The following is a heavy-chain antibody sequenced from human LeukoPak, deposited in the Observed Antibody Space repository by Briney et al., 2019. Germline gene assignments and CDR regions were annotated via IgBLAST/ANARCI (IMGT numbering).Heavy chain of an antibody. Sequence: GGSLRLSCAASGFTFSSYGMHWVRQAPGKGLEWVAVIWYDGSNKYYADSVKGRFTISRGNSKNTLYLQMNSLRAEDTAVYYCARLYSSGWYGYYYYGMDVWGQGTTVTVSS. CDR2: IWYDGSNK. V-gene: IGHV3-33*01. J-gene: IGHJ6*02. D-gene: IGHD6-19*01. CDR3: ARLYSSGWYGYYYYGMDV. CDR1: GFTFSSYG.